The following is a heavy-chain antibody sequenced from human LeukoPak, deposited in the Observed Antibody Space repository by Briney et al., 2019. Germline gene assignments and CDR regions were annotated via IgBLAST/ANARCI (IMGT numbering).Heavy chain of an antibody. Sequence: SETLSLTCSVSGGSISSLYWSWIRQPPGKGLEWIGYIYYTGSTNYNPSLKSRVTMFVDMSKNQFSLRLSSVTAADTAVYYCARHRAYSSSSPFDYWGQGTLVTVSP. CDR1: GGSISSLY. V-gene: IGHV4-59*08. CDR2: IYYTGST. CDR3: ARHRAYSSSSPFDY. D-gene: IGHD6-6*01. J-gene: IGHJ4*02.